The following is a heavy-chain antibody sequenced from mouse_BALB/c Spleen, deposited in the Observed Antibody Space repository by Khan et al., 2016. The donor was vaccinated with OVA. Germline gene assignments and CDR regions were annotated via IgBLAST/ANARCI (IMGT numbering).Heavy chain of an antibody. CDR2: ISYSGST. V-gene: IGHV3-2*02. J-gene: IGHJ2*01. D-gene: IGHD3-2*02. Sequence: QLQESGPGLVKPSQSLSLTCTVTGYSITSGYGWNWIRQLPGNKLEWMGYISYSGSTNYNPSLKSRIAITRDTSKNPFFLQLNSVTTEVTATYYGARKARIKYWGQGTTLTVSS. CDR3: ARKARIKY. CDR1: GYSITSGYG.